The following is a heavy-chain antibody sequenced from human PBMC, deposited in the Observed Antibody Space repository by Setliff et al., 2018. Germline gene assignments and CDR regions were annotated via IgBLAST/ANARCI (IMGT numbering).Heavy chain of an antibody. Sequence: SETLSLTCSVSGGSISSSYWTWIRQPPGKGLEWIGYIYSSGSGNYNPSLKSRVTISVDTSKNQFSLRLSSVTAADTAVYYCARAAKYDSSGYYGFWFDPWGQGNLVTVSS. J-gene: IGHJ5*02. V-gene: IGHV4-59*01. CDR3: ARAAKYDSSGYYGFWFDP. CDR2: IYSSGSG. D-gene: IGHD3-22*01. CDR1: GGSISSSY.